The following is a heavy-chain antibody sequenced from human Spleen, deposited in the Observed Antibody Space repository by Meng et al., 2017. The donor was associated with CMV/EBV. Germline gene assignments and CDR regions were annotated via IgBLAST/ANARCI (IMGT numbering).Heavy chain of an antibody. Sequence: SGYTFTGYYMHWVRQAPVQGLEWMGWINPNSGGTNYAQKFQGRVTMTRDTSISTAYMELSRLRSDDTAVYYCAREGQDDSSGYSLDYWGQGTLVTVSS. V-gene: IGHV1-2*02. CDR3: AREGQDDSSGYSLDY. CDR1: GYTFTGYY. CDR2: INPNSGGT. J-gene: IGHJ4*02. D-gene: IGHD3-22*01.